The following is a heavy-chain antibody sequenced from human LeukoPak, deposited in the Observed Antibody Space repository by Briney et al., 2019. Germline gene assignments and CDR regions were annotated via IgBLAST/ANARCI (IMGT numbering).Heavy chain of an antibody. CDR2: IIPIFGTA. J-gene: IGHJ3*02. Sequence: SVKVSCKASGGTFSSYAISWVRQAPGQGLEWMGGIIPIFGTANYAQKFQGRVTITADESTSTAYMELSSLRSEDTAVYYCARDGSRVTNPYCSSTSCHDAFDIWGQGTMVTVSS. D-gene: IGHD2-2*01. CDR3: ARDGSRVTNPYCSSTSCHDAFDI. CDR1: GGTFSSYA. V-gene: IGHV1-69*13.